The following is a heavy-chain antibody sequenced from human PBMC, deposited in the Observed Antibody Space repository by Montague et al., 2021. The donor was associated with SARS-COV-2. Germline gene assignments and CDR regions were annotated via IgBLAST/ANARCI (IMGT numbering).Heavy chain of an antibody. V-gene: IGHV3-74*01. CDR1: GFTFSDYW. Sequence: SLRLSCAASGFTFSDYWMHWVRQTPGKGLVWVSRINGGRTVTGYADSVKGRFTISRDNAKNTLYLQINSLRADDTAVYFCTRVKGRLGPKIVYYYYMDVWGKGTTVTVSS. CDR2: INGGRTVT. D-gene: IGHD2-8*01. CDR3: TRVKGRLGPKIVYYYYMDV. J-gene: IGHJ6*03.